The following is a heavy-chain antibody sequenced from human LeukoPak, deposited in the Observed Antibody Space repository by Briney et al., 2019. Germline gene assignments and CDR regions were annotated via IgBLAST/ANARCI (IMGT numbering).Heavy chain of an antibody. CDR3: AREAYGMDV. J-gene: IGHJ6*03. CDR1: GFTFSSYW. CDR2: IRYDGSNK. V-gene: IGHV3-30*02. Sequence: GGSLRLSCAASGFTFSSYWMSWVRQAPGKGLEWVAFIRYDGSNKYYADSVKGRFTISRDNAKNSLYLQMNSLRAEDTAVYYCAREAYGMDVWGKGTTVTISS. D-gene: IGHD2-8*01.